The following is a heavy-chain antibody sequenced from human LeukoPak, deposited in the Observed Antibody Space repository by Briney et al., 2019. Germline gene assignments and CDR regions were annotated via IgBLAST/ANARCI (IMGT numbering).Heavy chain of an antibody. J-gene: IGHJ4*02. V-gene: IGHV1-2*02. CDR1: GYTFTGYY. CDR2: INPNSGGT. CDR3: ARDRGAVAGKRGYFDY. D-gene: IGHD6-19*01. Sequence: ASVKVSCXASGYTFTGYYMHWVRRAPGQGLEWMGWINPNSGGTNYAQKFQGRVTMTRDTSISTAYMELSRLRSDDTAVYYCARDRGAVAGKRGYFDYWGQGTLVTVSS.